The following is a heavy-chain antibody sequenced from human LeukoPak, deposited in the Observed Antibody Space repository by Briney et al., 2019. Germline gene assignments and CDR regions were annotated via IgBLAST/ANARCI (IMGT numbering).Heavy chain of an antibody. CDR2: INPNSGGT. CDR1: GYTFTGYY. D-gene: IGHD2-15*01. Sequence: GASVKVSCKTSGYTFTGYYMHWVRQAPGQGLEWMGWINPNSGGTNYAQKFQGRVTMTRDTSISTAYMELSRLRSDDTAVYYCARDRVLGYCSGGSCYIHWGQGTLVTVSS. CDR3: ARDRVLGYCSGGSCYIH. V-gene: IGHV1-2*02. J-gene: IGHJ4*02.